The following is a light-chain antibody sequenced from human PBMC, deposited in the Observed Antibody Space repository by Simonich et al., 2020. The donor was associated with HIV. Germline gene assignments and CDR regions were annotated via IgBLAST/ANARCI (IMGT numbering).Light chain of an antibody. V-gene: IGKV3-20*01. J-gene: IGKJ4*01. Sequence: EIVLTQSPGTLSLSPGERATLSCRTSQSVSSSYLAWYQQKPGQAPRLLIYGPSTRATGIPDRFSGSESGTDFTLTISRLEPEDFAVYYCQQYGSSPLTFGGGTKVEIK. CDR3: QQYGSSPLT. CDR2: GPS. CDR1: QSVSSSY.